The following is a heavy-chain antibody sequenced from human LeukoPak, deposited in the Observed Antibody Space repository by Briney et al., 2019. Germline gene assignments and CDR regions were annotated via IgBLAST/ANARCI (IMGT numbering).Heavy chain of an antibody. CDR1: GGSISSYY. CDR2: IYYSGST. CDR3: ARADTSSSWYGLSGYYFDY. Sequence: SETLSLTCTVSGGSISSYYWSWIRQPPGKGLEWIGYIYYSGSTNYNPSLKSRVTISVDTSKNQFSLKLSSVTAADTAVYYCARADTSSSWYGLSGYYFDYWGQGTLVTVSS. J-gene: IGHJ4*02. D-gene: IGHD6-13*01. V-gene: IGHV4-59*01.